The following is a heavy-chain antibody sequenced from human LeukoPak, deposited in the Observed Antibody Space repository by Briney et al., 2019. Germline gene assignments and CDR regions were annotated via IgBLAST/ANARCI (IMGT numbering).Heavy chain of an antibody. V-gene: IGHV1-2*02. D-gene: IGHD2-15*01. Sequence: SVKVSCTASGYTFTGYYMHWVRQAPGQGLEWMGWINPNSGGTNYAQKFQGRVTMTRDTSISTAYMELSRLRSDDTAVYYCARSEVVNLYYFDYWGQGTLVTVSS. CDR2: INPNSGGT. CDR3: ARSEVVNLYYFDY. J-gene: IGHJ4*02. CDR1: GYTFTGYY.